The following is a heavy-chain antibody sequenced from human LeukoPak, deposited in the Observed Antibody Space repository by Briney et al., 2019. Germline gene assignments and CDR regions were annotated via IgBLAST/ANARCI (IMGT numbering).Heavy chain of an antibody. J-gene: IGHJ6*03. CDR3: ARVLVATTNRYYYYYYMDV. D-gene: IGHD5-12*01. Sequence: SETLSLTCTVSGGSISSYYWSWIRQPPGKGLEWIGHIYYSGSTNYNPSLKSRVTISVDTSKNQFSLKLSSVTAADAAVYYCARVLVATTNRYYYYYYMDVWGKGTTVTISS. V-gene: IGHV4-59*01. CDR1: GGSISSYY. CDR2: IYYSGST.